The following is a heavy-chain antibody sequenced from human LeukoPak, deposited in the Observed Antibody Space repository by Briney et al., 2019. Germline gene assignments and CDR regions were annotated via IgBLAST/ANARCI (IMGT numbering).Heavy chain of an antibody. CDR2: IYSSGST. D-gene: IGHD3-10*01. Sequence: PSETLSLTCTVSSGSINDYYWSWVRQPAGKGLEWLGRIYSSGSTTYNPSAKSRVTMSVDTSKNQFSLKMTSVTAADTAVYYCAREGKWFGTYYYCMDVWGKGTTVTVSS. CDR3: AREGKWFGTYYYCMDV. V-gene: IGHV4-4*07. J-gene: IGHJ6*04. CDR1: SGSINDYY.